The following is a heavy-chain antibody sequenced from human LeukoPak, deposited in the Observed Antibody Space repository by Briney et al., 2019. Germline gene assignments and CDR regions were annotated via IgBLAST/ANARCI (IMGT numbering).Heavy chain of an antibody. CDR1: GYTFTSYA. CDR3: ARGSRYYYDSSGYRPIDY. Sequence: ASVKVSCKASGYTFTSYAMNWVRQAPGQGLEWMGWINTNTGNPTYAQGFTGRFVFSLDTSVSTAYLQISSLKAEDTAVYYCARGSRYYYDSSGYRPIDYWGQGTLVTVSS. V-gene: IGHV7-4-1*02. CDR2: INTNTGNP. J-gene: IGHJ4*02. D-gene: IGHD3-22*01.